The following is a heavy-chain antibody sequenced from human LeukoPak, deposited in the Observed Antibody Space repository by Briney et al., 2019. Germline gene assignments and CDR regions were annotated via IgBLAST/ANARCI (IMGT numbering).Heavy chain of an antibody. CDR2: ISYDGSNK. CDR1: GFTFSSYA. Sequence: GGSLRLSCAASGFTFSSYAMYWVRQAPGKGLEWVAVISYDGSNKYYGDSVKGRFTISRDNSKNTLYLEMNSLRAEDTAVYYCARGPLRGADRAPFDYWGQGTLVTVSS. J-gene: IGHJ4*02. CDR3: ARGPLRGADRAPFDY. D-gene: IGHD2-15*01. V-gene: IGHV3-30-3*01.